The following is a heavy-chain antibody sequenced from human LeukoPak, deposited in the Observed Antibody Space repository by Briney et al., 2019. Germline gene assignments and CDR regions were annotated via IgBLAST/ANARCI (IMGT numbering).Heavy chain of an antibody. J-gene: IGHJ3*02. CDR3: ATLTGDTAMVRSAFDI. Sequence: PSETLSLTCTVSGGSISSSSYYWGWIRQPPGKGLEWIGSIYYSGSTYYNPSLKSRVTISVDTSKNQFSLKLSSVTAADTAVYYCATLTGDTAMVRSAFDIWGQGTMVTVSS. CDR2: IYYSGST. D-gene: IGHD5-18*01. V-gene: IGHV4-39*01. CDR1: GGSISSSSYY.